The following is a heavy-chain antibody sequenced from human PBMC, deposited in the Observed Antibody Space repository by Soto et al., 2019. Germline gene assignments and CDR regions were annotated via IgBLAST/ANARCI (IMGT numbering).Heavy chain of an antibody. D-gene: IGHD6-13*01. J-gene: IGHJ3*02. CDR3: ARDGGSSWSDGAFDI. CDR2: IYHSGST. Sequence: QVQLQESGPGLVKPSGTLSLTCAVSGGSISSSNWWSWVRQPPGKGLEWIGEIYHSGSTNYNPSLKSRVTRPVDKSKNQFSLKLSSVTAADTAVYYCARDGGSSWSDGAFDIWGQGTMVTVSS. V-gene: IGHV4-4*02. CDR1: GGSISSSNW.